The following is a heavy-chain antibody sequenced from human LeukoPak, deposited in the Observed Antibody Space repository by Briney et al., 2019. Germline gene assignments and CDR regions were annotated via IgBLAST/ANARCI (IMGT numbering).Heavy chain of an antibody. CDR2: IRNDGSNK. V-gene: IGHV3-30*02. CDR1: GITFSNYG. CDR3: ARGRYSSSYLDY. J-gene: IGHJ4*02. D-gene: IGHD6-6*01. Sequence: GGSLRLSCAASGITFSNYGMHWVRQAPGKGLEWVAFIRNDGSNKYYADSVKGRFTISRDSSKNTLYLQMNSLRAEDTAVYYCARGRYSSSYLDYWGQGTLVTVSS.